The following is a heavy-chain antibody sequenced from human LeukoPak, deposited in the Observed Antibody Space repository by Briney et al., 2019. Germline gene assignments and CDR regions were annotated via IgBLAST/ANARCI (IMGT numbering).Heavy chain of an antibody. CDR2: INSDGSST. CDR1: GFTFSSYW. D-gene: IGHD6-19*01. V-gene: IGHV3-74*01. CDR3: ARVFSGWYFYFDS. J-gene: IGHJ4*02. Sequence: GGSLRLSCAASGFTFSSYWMHWVRQAPGKGLVWVSRINSDGSSTTYADSVKGRFAISRDNAKNTLYLQMNSLRAEDTAMYYCARVFSGWYFYFDSWGQGTLVTVSS.